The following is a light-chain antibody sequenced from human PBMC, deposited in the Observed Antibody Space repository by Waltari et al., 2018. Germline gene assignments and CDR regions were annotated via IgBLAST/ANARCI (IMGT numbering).Light chain of an antibody. Sequence: HSALTQPASVSGSPGQSITISCTGTTSDVGSYNLVSWYQHHPGEAPKLILYEGSVWPSGVSNRFSGSRSGNTASLTISGLQAEDESDYYCCSYAGGHTLVFGGGTKLTVL. CDR1: TSDVGSYNL. CDR2: EGS. J-gene: IGLJ2*01. V-gene: IGLV2-23*01. CDR3: CSYAGGHTLV.